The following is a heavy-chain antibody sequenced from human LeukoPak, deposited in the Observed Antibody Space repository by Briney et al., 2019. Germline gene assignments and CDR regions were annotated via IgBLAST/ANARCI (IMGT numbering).Heavy chain of an antibody. CDR3: ARDIVAGSGSLDY. D-gene: IGHD3-10*01. CDR1: RFSFSNYW. CDR2: VKSDGSNP. Sequence: GGSLRLSCAASRFSFSNYWMHWVRQAPGKGLVWVSRVKSDGSNPSYADSVKGRFTISRDNAENMLYLQMNTLGAEDTAVYYCARDIVAGSGSLDYWGQGTLVTVSS. V-gene: IGHV3-74*01. J-gene: IGHJ4*02.